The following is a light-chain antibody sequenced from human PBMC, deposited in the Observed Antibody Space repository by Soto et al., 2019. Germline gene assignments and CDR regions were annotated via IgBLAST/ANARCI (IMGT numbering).Light chain of an antibody. CDR1: SSDVGGYNY. J-gene: IGLJ1*01. V-gene: IGLV2-11*01. CDR3: CSYAGSYPTLYV. Sequence: QSVLTQPRSVSGSPGQSVTISCTGTSSDVGGYNYVSWYQQHPGKAPKLMIYDVSKRPSGVPDRFSGSKSGNTASLTISGLQAVDEADYYCCSYAGSYPTLYVFGTGTKVTVL. CDR2: DVS.